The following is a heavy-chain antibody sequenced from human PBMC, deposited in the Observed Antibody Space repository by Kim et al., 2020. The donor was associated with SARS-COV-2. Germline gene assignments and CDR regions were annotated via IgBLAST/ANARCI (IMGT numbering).Heavy chain of an antibody. J-gene: IGHJ6*02. D-gene: IGHD3-10*01. CDR2: INHSGST. V-gene: IGHV4-34*01. Sequence: SETLSLTCAVYGGSFSGYYWSWIRQPPGKGLEWIGEINHSGSTNYNPSLKSRVTISVDTSKNQFSLKLSSVTAADTAVYYCARACRGVIMRACYYYGMDVWGQGTTVTVSS. CDR1: GGSFSGYY. CDR3: ARACRGVIMRACYYYGMDV.